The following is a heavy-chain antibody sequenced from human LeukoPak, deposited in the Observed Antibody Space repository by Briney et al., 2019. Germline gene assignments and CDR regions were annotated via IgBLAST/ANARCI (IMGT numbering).Heavy chain of an antibody. Sequence: PSETLPLTCTVSGGSISSYYWSWIRQPPGKGLEWIGYIYYSGSTNYNPSLKSRVTMSVDMSTNQFSLKLSSVTAADTAVYYCARAGDSSGYEYYFDYWGQGTLVTVSS. J-gene: IGHJ4*02. CDR3: ARAGDSSGYEYYFDY. V-gene: IGHV4-59*12. CDR2: IYYSGST. D-gene: IGHD3-22*01. CDR1: GGSISSYY.